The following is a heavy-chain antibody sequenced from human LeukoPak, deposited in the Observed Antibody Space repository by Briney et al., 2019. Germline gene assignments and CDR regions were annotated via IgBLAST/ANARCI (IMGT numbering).Heavy chain of an antibody. CDR2: INPNSGGT. J-gene: IGHJ3*02. CDR1: GYTFTGYY. D-gene: IGHD3-10*01. CDR3: ARDPGWFGEDDGAFDI. Sequence: GASVKVSCKASGYTFTGYYMHWVRQAPGQGLEWMGWINPNSGGTNYAQKFQGRVTMTRDTSISTAYMELSRLRSDDTAVYYCARDPGWFGEDDGAFDIWGQGTMVTVSS. V-gene: IGHV1-2*02.